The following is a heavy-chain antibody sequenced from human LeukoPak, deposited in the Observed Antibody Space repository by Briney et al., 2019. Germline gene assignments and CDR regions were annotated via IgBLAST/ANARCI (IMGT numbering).Heavy chain of an antibody. D-gene: IGHD6-13*01. V-gene: IGHV1-3*01. CDR2: INAGNGNT. J-gene: IGHJ4*02. Sequence: ASVNVSFKASGYTFTSYAMHWVRQAPGPRLEWMGWINAGNGNTKYSQKLQGRVTITRDTSATTAYMELSSLRSEDTAVYYCARDHSSSWYFDYWGQGTLVTVSS. CDR1: GYTFTSYA. CDR3: ARDHSSSWYFDY.